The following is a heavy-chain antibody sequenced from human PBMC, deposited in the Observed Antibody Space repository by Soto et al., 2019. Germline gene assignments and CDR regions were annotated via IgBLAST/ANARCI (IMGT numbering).Heavy chain of an antibody. D-gene: IGHD2-15*01. CDR3: AKAIRSSAATRGYFDY. J-gene: IGHJ4*02. CDR1: GFAFSNYV. Sequence: GGSLRLSCAASGFAFSNYVMNWVRQAPGKGLEWVSGISGGGATTYYADSVKGRFTISRDNSKNTLSLQMNSLRAEDTAVYYCAKAIRSSAATRGYFDYWGQGTLVTVSS. V-gene: IGHV3-23*01. CDR2: ISGGGATT.